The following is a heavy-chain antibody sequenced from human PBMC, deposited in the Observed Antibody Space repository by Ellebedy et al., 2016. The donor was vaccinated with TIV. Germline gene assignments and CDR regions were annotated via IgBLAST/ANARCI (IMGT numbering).Heavy chain of an antibody. CDR2: INQDGSQS. CDR1: GFTFSSSA. V-gene: IGHV3-7*03. CDR3: ARGGWYPDY. D-gene: IGHD6-19*01. Sequence: PGGSLRLSCAGSGFTFSSSATAWVRQAPGKGLEWVAYINQDGSQSYYVDSLKVRFTISRNNAKSSLSLQMNSLSAEDTALYYCARGGWYPDYWGPGTLVTVSS. J-gene: IGHJ4*02.